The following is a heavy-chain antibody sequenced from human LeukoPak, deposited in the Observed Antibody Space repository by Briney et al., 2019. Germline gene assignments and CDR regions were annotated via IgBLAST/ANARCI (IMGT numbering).Heavy chain of an antibody. CDR3: ARVMGATLFRRYYYYGMDV. J-gene: IGHJ6*02. CDR2: INSDGSST. CDR1: GFTFSSYW. D-gene: IGHD1-26*01. V-gene: IGHV3-74*01. Sequence: GGSLRLSCAASGFTFSSYWMHWVRQAPGKGLVWASRINSDGSSTSYADSVKGRFTISRDNAKNTLYLQMNSLRAEDTAVYYCARVMGATLFRRYYYYGMDVWGQGTTVTVSS.